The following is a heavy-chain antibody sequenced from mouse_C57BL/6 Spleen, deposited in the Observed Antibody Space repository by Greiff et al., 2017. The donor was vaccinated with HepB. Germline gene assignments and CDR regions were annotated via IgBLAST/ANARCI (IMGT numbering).Heavy chain of an antibody. CDR2: IYPGDGDT. CDR3: AGWGYADYYAMDY. CDR1: GYAFSSSW. Sequence: VQLQQSGPELVKPGASVKISCKASGYAFSSSWMNWVKQRPGKGLEWIGRIYPGDGDTNYNGKFKGKATLTADKSSSTAYMQLSSLPSEDSAVYFCAGWGYADYYAMDYWGKGTSVTVSS. V-gene: IGHV1-82*01. J-gene: IGHJ4*01.